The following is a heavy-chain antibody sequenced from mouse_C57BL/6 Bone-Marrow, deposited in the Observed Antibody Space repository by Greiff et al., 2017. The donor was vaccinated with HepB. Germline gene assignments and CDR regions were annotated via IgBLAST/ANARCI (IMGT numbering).Heavy chain of an antibody. CDR1: GYAFSSSW. D-gene: IGHD1-1*01. Sequence: VQLQQSGPELVKPGASVKISCKASGYAFSSSWMNWVKQRPGKGLEWIGRIYPGDGDTNYNGKFKGKATLTADKSSSTAYMQLSSLTSEDSAVYFCARSYYYGSSYVHWYFDVWGTGTTVTVSS. CDR2: IYPGDGDT. J-gene: IGHJ1*03. CDR3: ARSYYYGSSYVHWYFDV. V-gene: IGHV1-82*01.